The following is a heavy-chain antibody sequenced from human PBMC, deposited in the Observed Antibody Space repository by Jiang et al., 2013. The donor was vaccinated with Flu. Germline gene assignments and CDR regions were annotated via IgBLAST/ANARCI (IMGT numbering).Heavy chain of an antibody. CDR1: GGTFSSYA. D-gene: IGHD3-22*01. CDR3: ASLYDSSGYIAFDI. V-gene: IGHV1-69*06. CDR2: IIPIVGTA. Sequence: KASGGTFSSYAISWVRQAPGQGLEWMGGIIPIVGTANYAQKFQGRVTITADKSTSTAYMELSSLRSEDTAVYYCASLYDSSGYIAFDIWGQGTMVTVSS. J-gene: IGHJ3*02.